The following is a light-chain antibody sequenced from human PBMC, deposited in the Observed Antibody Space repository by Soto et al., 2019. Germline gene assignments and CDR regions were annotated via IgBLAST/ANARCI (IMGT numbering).Light chain of an antibody. CDR2: AAS. Sequence: DIQMTQSPSSLSASVGDRVTITCQASQDIYNFLSWYQQKPGKAPKLLIFAASNLETGVPSRFSGSGSGTDFTFTISSLQPEDIATYYCHQYDHLPRTFGQGTKVEI. CDR1: QDIYNF. J-gene: IGKJ1*01. CDR3: HQYDHLPRT. V-gene: IGKV1-33*01.